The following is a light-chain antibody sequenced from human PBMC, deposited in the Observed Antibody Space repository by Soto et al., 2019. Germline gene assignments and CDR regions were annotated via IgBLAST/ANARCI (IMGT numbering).Light chain of an antibody. CDR2: SNN. CDR1: SSNIGSNT. V-gene: IGLV1-44*01. CDR3: AAWDDSLNGLV. J-gene: IGLJ2*01. Sequence: QPVLTQPPSASGTPRQRVTISCSGSSSNIGSNTVNWYQQLPGTAPKLLIYSNNQRPSGVPDRFSGSKSGTSASLAISGLQSEDEADYYCAAWDDSLNGLVFGGGTKLTVL.